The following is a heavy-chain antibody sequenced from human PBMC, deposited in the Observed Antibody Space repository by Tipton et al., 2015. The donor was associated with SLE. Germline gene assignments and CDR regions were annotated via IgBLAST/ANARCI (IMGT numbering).Heavy chain of an antibody. J-gene: IGHJ4*02. CDR2: IDHRGST. D-gene: IGHD7-27*01. V-gene: IGHV4-39*02. CDR1: GGSTSSGSYY. Sequence: TLSLTCTVSGGSTSSGSYYWGWIRQPPGKGLEWIGEIDHRGSTTHTPSLKSRVTMSVDTSKNHFSLTLHSVTAADTAVYYCARGRHWGMVDFWGQGTLVTVSS. CDR3: ARGRHWGMVDF.